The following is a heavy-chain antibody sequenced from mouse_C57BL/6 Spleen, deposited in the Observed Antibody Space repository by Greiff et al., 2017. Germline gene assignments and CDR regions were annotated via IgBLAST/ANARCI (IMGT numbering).Heavy chain of an antibody. CDR3: ASIYYDPYYFDV. V-gene: IGHV1-64*01. CDR2: IHPNSGST. D-gene: IGHD2-4*01. J-gene: IGHJ2*01. CDR1: GYTFTSYW. Sequence: VQLQQPGAELVKPGASVKLSCKASGYTFTSYWMHWVKQRPGQGLEWIGMIHPNSGSTNYNEKFKSKATLTVDKSSSTAYMQLSSLTADDAAVYDCASIYYDPYYFDVWGKGTTLTVSS.